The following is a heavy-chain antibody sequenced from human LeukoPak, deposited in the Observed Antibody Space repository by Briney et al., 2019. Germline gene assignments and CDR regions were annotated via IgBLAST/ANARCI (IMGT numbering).Heavy chain of an antibody. D-gene: IGHD6-19*01. V-gene: IGHV4-39*01. J-gene: IGHJ4*02. CDR3: ATHVYSSGWYFDY. CDR1: GDSIRSDSHY. CDR2: IHYSGST. Sequence: SETLSLTCTVSGDSIRSDSHYCGWIRQSPGKGLEWIGSIHYSGSTYYNPSLKSRVTISVDTPKNQFSLKLSSVTAADTAVYYCATHVYSSGWYFDYWGQGTLVTVSS.